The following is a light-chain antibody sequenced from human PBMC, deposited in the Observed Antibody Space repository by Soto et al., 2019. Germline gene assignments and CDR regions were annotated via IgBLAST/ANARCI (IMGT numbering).Light chain of an antibody. V-gene: IGLV2-14*01. CDR1: RSDIGDSNF. CDR3: ASFRSGTILV. Sequence: QSVLTQPASVSGSPGQSVTISCTGPRSDIGDSNFISWYQHSPGKAPRLLIYEVNNRPSGVSKRFSGSKAGNTASLTISGLLDDDEADYLCASFRSGTILVFGSGTKVT. J-gene: IGLJ1*01. CDR2: EVN.